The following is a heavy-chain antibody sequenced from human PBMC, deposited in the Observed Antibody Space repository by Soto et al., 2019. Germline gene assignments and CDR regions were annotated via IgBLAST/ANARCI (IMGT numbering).Heavy chain of an antibody. V-gene: IGHV3-30-3*01. Sequence: GGSLRLSCAASGFTFSSYAMHWVRQAPGKGLEWVAVISYEGSNKYYADSVKGRFTISRDNSKNTLYLQMNSLRAEDTAVYYCARDGLRFLEWLAYGMDVWGQGTTVTVSS. CDR3: ARDGLRFLEWLAYGMDV. J-gene: IGHJ6*02. D-gene: IGHD3-3*01. CDR2: ISYEGSNK. CDR1: GFTFSSYA.